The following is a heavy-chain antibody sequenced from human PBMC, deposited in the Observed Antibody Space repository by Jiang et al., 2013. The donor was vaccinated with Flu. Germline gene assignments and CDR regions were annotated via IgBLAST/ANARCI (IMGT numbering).Heavy chain of an antibody. J-gene: IGHJ4*02. D-gene: IGHD3-22*01. V-gene: IGHV3-53*04. CDR3: AREEYYYDSSGYYYYFDY. Sequence: GLEWVSVIYSGGSTYYADSVKGRFTISRHNSKNTLYLQMNSLRAEDTAVYYCAREEYYYDSSGYYYYFDYWGQGTLVTVSS. CDR2: IYSGGST.